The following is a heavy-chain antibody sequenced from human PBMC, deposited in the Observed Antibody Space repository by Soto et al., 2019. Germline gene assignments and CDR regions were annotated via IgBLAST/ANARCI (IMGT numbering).Heavy chain of an antibody. Sequence: SETLSLTCTVSGGSISSGGYYWSWIRQHPGKGLKWIGYIYYSGSTYHNPSLRSRVTISEDTSKNQFSLKLSSVTAADSAVYYCARASGKYCSSTTCYTPYYFDYWGQGALVTVSS. CDR2: IYYSGST. J-gene: IGHJ4*02. CDR1: GGSISSGGYY. D-gene: IGHD2-2*01. V-gene: IGHV4-31*03. CDR3: ARASGKYCSSTTCYTPYYFDY.